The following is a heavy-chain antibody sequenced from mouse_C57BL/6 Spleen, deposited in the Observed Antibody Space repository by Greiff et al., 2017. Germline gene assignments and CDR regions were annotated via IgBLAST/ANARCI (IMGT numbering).Heavy chain of an antibody. V-gene: IGHV1-15*01. Sequence: QVQLQQSGAELVRPGASVTLSCTASGYTFTDYEMHWVQQTPVHGLEWIGAIDPETGGTAYNQKFKGTVIMTTDKTSSTSYMELRSLTSEDSAVYYCTRPSTGTSFDYWGQGTTLTVS. D-gene: IGHD4-1*02. J-gene: IGHJ2*01. CDR2: IDPETGGT. CDR3: TRPSTGTSFDY. CDR1: GYTFTDYE.